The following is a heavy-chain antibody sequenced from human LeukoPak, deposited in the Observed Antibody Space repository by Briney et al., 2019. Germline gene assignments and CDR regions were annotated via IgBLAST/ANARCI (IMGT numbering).Heavy chain of an antibody. J-gene: IGHJ5*02. CDR3: ARLWGGNGYSGGSLNP. D-gene: IGHD3-16*01. CDR1: GYTFSRHG. V-gene: IGHV3-33*01. Sequence: GGSLRLSCAASGYTFSRHGIHWVRQAPGKGLEWVAVVWYDGRNRDYADSVEGRFTISKDNSNNMVFLQMDRLRAEDTAVYYCARLWGGNGYSGGSLNPWGQGTLVTVSS. CDR2: VWYDGRNR.